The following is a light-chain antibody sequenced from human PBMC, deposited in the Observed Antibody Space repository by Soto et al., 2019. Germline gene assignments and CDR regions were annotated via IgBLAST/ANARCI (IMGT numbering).Light chain of an antibody. CDR3: QQYNNWLGT. V-gene: IGKV3-15*01. CDR2: GAS. Sequence: EIVMTQSPATLSVSPGERATLSCRASQSVSSNLAWYQHKPGQAPRLLIYGASTRATGIPARFSGSGSGTEFTLTTGSLQSEDFAVYYCQQYNNWLGTFGQGTKVEIK. J-gene: IGKJ1*01. CDR1: QSVSSN.